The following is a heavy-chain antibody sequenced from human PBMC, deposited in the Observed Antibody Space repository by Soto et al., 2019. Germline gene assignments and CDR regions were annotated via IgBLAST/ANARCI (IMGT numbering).Heavy chain of an antibody. CDR3: ARAGAQWELLN. CDR1: GYTFISYA. D-gene: IGHD1-26*01. Sequence: QVQLVQSGAEVKKPGASVKVSCKASGYTFISYAIHWVRQAPGESLEWMGWINAANGNTRYSQNLQGRVTIARDTSASTAYMELSSLRSEDTAVYYCARAGAQWELLNWGQGTLVTVSS. V-gene: IGHV1-3*01. J-gene: IGHJ4*02. CDR2: INAANGNT.